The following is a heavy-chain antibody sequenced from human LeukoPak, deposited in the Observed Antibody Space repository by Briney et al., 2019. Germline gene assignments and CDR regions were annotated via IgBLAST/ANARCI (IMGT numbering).Heavy chain of an antibody. D-gene: IGHD1-26*01. J-gene: IGHJ4*02. V-gene: IGHV3-23*01. CDR1: GFTFSSYA. Sequence: ASLRPSCAASGFTFSSYAMSWVRQAPGKGLEWVSAISGSGGSTYYADSVKGRFTISRDNSKNTLYLQMNSLRAEDTAVYYCAKGGIVGATTGGDIDYWGQGTLVTVSS. CDR3: AKGGIVGATTGGDIDY. CDR2: ISGSGGST.